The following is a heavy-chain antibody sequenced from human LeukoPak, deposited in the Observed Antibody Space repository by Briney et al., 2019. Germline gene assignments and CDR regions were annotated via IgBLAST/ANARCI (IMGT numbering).Heavy chain of an antibody. CDR3: ARDSYYYGSGAYYFDY. J-gene: IGHJ4*02. Sequence: ASVKVSCKASGYTFTGYYMHWVRQAPGQGLEWMGWINPNSGGTNYAQKFQGRVTMTTDTSTSTAYMELRSLRSDDTAVYYCARDSYYYGSGAYYFDYWGQGTLVTVSS. D-gene: IGHD3-10*01. CDR2: INPNSGGT. V-gene: IGHV1-2*02. CDR1: GYTFTGYY.